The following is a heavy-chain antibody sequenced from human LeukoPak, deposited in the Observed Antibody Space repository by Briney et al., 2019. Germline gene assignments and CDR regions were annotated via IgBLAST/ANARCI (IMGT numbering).Heavy chain of an antibody. V-gene: IGHV3-21*01. J-gene: IGHJ4*02. CDR2: ISGSTSYI. D-gene: IGHD3-16*02. Sequence: PGGSLRLSCVASAFTFRTYSMHWVRQAPGKGLEWVSSISGSTSYIYYADSVRGRFTISRDNAKNSLYLQMNSLRAEDTAVYYCARGSDFVCGSYRPYFDYWGQGTLVTVSP. CDR3: ARGSDFVCGSYRPYFDY. CDR1: AFTFRTYS.